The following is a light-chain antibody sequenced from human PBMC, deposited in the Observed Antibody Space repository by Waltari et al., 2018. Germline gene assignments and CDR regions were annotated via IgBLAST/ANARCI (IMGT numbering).Light chain of an antibody. V-gene: IGLV2-11*01. CDR1: SSDIGGYNH. Sequence: QAALTQPPSVSGSPGQSVTISCTGTSSDIGGYNHVSWYQQHPGNAPKLMIYDVSKRASGVSDGFSGSKSGNAASLTISGLQAEDEADYYCSSYAGSNTFIFGAGTRLTVL. CDR2: DVS. J-gene: IGLJ1*01. CDR3: SSYAGSNTFI.